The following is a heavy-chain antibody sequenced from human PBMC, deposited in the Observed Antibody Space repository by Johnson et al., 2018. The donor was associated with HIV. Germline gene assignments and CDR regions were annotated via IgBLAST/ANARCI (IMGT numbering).Heavy chain of an antibody. Sequence: VHLVESGGGLVQPGGSLRLSCAASGFTFSNVWMSWVRQAPGKGLEWVGRIKRKIEGEATDYAAPVKGRFTISRDDSKNTLFLQMSSLKTDDTAVYYCTTAIVIDAFDIWGQGTMVTVSS. D-gene: IGHD3-16*02. J-gene: IGHJ3*02. CDR1: GFTFSNVW. V-gene: IGHV3-15*01. CDR3: TTAIVIDAFDI. CDR2: IKRKIEGEAT.